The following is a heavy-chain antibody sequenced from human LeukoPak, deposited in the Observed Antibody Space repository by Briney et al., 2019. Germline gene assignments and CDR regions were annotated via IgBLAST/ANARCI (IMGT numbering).Heavy chain of an antibody. Sequence: GGSLRLSCAASGFTLISYWMTWVRQAPGKGLEWVSVIYSGGSTYYADSVKGRFTISRDNSKNTLYLQMNSLRAEGTAVYYCAKITDGELRRFDYWGQGTLVTVSS. D-gene: IGHD1-26*01. V-gene: IGHV3-66*02. J-gene: IGHJ4*02. CDR1: GFTLISYW. CDR2: IYSGGST. CDR3: AKITDGELRRFDY.